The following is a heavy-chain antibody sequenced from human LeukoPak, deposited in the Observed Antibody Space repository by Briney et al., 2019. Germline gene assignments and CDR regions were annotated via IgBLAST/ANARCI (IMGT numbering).Heavy chain of an antibody. J-gene: IGHJ4*02. V-gene: IGHV3-33*01. Sequence: PGRSLRLSCAASGFTFSSYGMHWVRQAPGKGLEWVAVIWYDGSNKYYADSVKGRFTISRDNSKNTLYLQMNSLRAEDTAVYYCARDGVSTEVDYWGQGTLVTVSS. CDR2: IWYDGSNK. CDR3: ARDGVSTEVDY. D-gene: IGHD4-17*01. CDR1: GFTFSSYG.